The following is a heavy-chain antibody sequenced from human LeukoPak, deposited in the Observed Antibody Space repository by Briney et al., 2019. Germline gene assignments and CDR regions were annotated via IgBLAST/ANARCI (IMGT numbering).Heavy chain of an antibody. Sequence: SETLSLTCTVSGGSVSSYYWSWIRQPAGKGLEWIGRIYTSGSTNYNPSLKSRVTMSVDTSKNQFSLKLSSVTAADTAVYYCARGVVVPAARGYYYYYMDVWGKGTTVTVSS. D-gene: IGHD2-2*01. J-gene: IGHJ6*03. CDR2: IYTSGST. CDR3: ARGVVVPAARGYYYYYMDV. V-gene: IGHV4-4*07. CDR1: GGSVSSYY.